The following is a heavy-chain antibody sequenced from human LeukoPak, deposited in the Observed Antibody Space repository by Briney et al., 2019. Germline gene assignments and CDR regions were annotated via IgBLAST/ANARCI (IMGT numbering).Heavy chain of an antibody. CDR3: ARELKTVIYDAFDI. V-gene: IGHV1-2*02. J-gene: IGHJ3*02. D-gene: IGHD2-21*01. Sequence: GASVTVSCKASGYTFTGYYMHWVRQAPGQGLEWMGWINPNSGGTNYAQKFQGRVTMTRDTSISTAYMELSRLTADDTAMYYCARELKTVIYDAFDIWGQGTMVTVS. CDR2: INPNSGGT. CDR1: GYTFTGYY.